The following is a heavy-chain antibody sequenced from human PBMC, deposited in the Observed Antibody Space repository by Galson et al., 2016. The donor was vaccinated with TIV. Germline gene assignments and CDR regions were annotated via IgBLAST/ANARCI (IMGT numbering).Heavy chain of an antibody. V-gene: IGHV4-4*02. CDR2: MSHSGST. CDR3: AKITNTIGTYYFDS. Sequence: ETLSLTCAVSSGSISSSNWWSWVRQPPGKGLEWIGEMSHSGSTNYNPSLKSRVTISVDKSKNQFSLKLSSVIAADTAVYYCAKITNTIGTYYFDSWGQGTLVTVSS. D-gene: IGHD3-3*01. CDR1: SGSISSSNW. J-gene: IGHJ4*02.